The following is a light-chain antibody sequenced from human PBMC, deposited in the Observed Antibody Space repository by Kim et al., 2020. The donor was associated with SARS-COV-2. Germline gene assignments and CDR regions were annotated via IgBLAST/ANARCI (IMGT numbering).Light chain of an antibody. V-gene: IGKV3-20*01. CDR2: GAS. J-gene: IGKJ1*01. CDR1: QSVVCGS. CDR3: QRYSSSPPWT. Sequence: PGERDTLSCSASQSVVCGSLAWCQHRPRQAPTLLTYGASSRATGIPDRFSGSGCVTDFTLTIRRLGTEEFAVYYCQRYSSSPPWTFGQGTKGDIK.